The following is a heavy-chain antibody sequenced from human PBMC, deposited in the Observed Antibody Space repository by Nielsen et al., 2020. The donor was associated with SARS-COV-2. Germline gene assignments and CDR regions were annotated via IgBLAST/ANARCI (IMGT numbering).Heavy chain of an antibody. V-gene: IGHV3-74*01. CDR3: AKDSYDSSGPVA. Sequence: GESLKISCAASGFSFETYWMHWVRQAPGKGLVWVSRINSDGSSTSYADSVKGRFTISRDNAKNSLYLQMNSLRAEDTALYYCAKDSYDSSGPVAWGQGTLVTVSS. CDR1: GFSFETYW. J-gene: IGHJ5*02. CDR2: INSDGSST. D-gene: IGHD3-22*01.